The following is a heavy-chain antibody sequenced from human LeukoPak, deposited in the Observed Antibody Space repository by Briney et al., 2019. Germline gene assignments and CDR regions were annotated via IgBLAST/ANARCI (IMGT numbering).Heavy chain of an antibody. Sequence: GGSLRLSCAASGFTFSNAWMSWVRQAPGKGLEWVGRIKSKTGGGTTDYAAPVKGRFTISRDDSKNTLYLQMNSLKTEDTAVYYCTTVRMGPASDYWGQGTLVTVSS. V-gene: IGHV3-15*01. CDR3: TTVRMGPASDY. CDR2: IKSKTGGGTT. D-gene: IGHD2-15*01. J-gene: IGHJ4*02. CDR1: GFTFSNAW.